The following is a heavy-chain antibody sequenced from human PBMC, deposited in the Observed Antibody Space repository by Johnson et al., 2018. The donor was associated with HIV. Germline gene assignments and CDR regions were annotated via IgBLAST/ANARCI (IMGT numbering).Heavy chain of an antibody. V-gene: IGHV3-30-3*01. CDR2: ISSDGSNK. J-gene: IGHJ3*02. CDR3: ARDATYYYDSSGYHDAFDI. Sequence: QVQLVESGGGVVQPGRSLRLSCAASGFTFSSYAMHWVRQAPGKGLAWVAVISSDGSNKYYADSVKGRFTISRDNSKNTLYLQMNSLRAEDTAVYYCARDATYYYDSSGYHDAFDIWGQGTMVTVSS. CDR1: GFTFSSYA. D-gene: IGHD3-22*01.